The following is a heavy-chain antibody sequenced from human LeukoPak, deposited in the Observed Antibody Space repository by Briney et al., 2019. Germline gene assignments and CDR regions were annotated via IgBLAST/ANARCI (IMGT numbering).Heavy chain of an antibody. D-gene: IGHD3-10*01. Sequence: SETLSLTCSVSGGSISSYYWSWIRQPPGKVLEWIGYIYSSVSTNYNPSLKSRVTISVDTSKNQFSLKLSSVTAAADTAVYYCARDISDASGSYFAFDVWGHGTMVTVSS. J-gene: IGHJ3*01. CDR1: GGSISSYY. CDR2: IYSSVST. CDR3: ARDISDASGSYFAFDV. V-gene: IGHV4-59*01.